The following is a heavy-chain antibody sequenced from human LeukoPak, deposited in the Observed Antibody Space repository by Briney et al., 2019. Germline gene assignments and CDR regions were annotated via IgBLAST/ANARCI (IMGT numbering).Heavy chain of an antibody. CDR1: GGPFRGFF. V-gene: IGHV4-34*01. J-gene: IGHJ5*02. CDR2: ISHSGSS. Sequence: SETLSLTCAVYGGPFRGFFWSWIRQAPGRGLEWIGEISHSGSSNHNPSLKSRITISVHTSKCQFSLRLTSVTAADTAIYYCARGIFYGGRNQYIWFDLWGQGTLVTVSS. CDR3: ARGIFYGGRNQYIWFDL. D-gene: IGHD4-23*01.